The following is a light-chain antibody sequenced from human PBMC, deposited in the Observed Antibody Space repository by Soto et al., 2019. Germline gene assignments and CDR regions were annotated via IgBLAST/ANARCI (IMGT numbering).Light chain of an antibody. V-gene: IGLV1-40*01. J-gene: IGLJ2*01. CDR2: DNT. CDR1: SSNIGAGFD. Sequence: QSVLTQPPSVSGAPGQRVTISCTGSSSNIGAGFDVHWYQHLPGTAPKPLIYDNTNRPSGVPDRFSGSKSGTSASLAITGLQAEDEADYDGQSYDSSLSGWLFGGGTKLTVL. CDR3: QSYDSSLSGWL.